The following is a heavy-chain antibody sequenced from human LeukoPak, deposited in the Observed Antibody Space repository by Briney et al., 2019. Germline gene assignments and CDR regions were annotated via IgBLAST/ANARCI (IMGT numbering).Heavy chain of an antibody. CDR1: GGSISSYH. V-gene: IGHV4-59*12. Sequence: PSETLSLTCTVSGGSISSYHWGWIRQPPGKGLEWIGYIYYSGSTNYNPSLKSRVTIPVDTSKNQFSLKLSSVTAADTAVYYCARVGGSYYYYYYMDVWGKGTTVTVSS. CDR3: ARVGGSYYYYYYMDV. J-gene: IGHJ6*03. CDR2: IYYSGST. D-gene: IGHD1-26*01.